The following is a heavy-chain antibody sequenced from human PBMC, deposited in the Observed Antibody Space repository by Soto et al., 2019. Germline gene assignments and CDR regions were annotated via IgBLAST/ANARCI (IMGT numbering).Heavy chain of an antibody. D-gene: IGHD4-17*01. CDR1: GGSISSGGYY. V-gene: IGHV4-31*03. J-gene: IGHJ4*02. CDR2: IYYSGST. Sequence: SETLSLTCTVSGGSISSGGYYWSWIRQHPGKGLEWIGYIYYSGSTYYNPSLKGRVTISVDTSKNQFSLKLSSVTAADTAVYYCARAAYGDYTYYFDYWGQGTLVTVSS. CDR3: ARAAYGDYTYYFDY.